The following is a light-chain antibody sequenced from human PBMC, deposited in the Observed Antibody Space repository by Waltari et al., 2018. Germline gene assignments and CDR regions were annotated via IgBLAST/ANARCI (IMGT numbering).Light chain of an antibody. CDR2: RNN. Sequence: QSVLTQPPSASRTPGQRVTISCLGSSPNIVRNHVNWYQQHTGTAPKLLIYRNNQRPSGVPDRFFGSKSGTSASLAIRGLRSEDEADYYFAAWDDSLSVGVFGGGNKLTVL. J-gene: IGLJ3*02. V-gene: IGLV1-47*01. CDR3: AAWDDSLSVGV. CDR1: SPNIVRNH.